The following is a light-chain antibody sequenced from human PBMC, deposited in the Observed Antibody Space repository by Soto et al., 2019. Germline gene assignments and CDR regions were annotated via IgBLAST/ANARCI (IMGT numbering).Light chain of an antibody. J-gene: IGLJ1*01. CDR3: SSYTSRSTLV. Sequence: QAVLTQSPSASASLGASVKLTCVLSSGHSNYAVAWHQQQPEKGPRYLMRLNSDGSHNRGDGIPDRFSGSSSGTERYLTISRLQSEDEADYYCSSYTSRSTLVFGTGTKLTVL. CDR2: LNSDGSH. V-gene: IGLV4-69*01. CDR1: SGHSNYA.